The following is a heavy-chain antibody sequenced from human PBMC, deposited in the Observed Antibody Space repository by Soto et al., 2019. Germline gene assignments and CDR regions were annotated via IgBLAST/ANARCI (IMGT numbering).Heavy chain of an antibody. D-gene: IGHD1-1*01. Sequence: GESLKISCAAFGFTVSGKKYVAWVRQAPGKGLEWVSALYDLDGTYYADSVKGRFTTSSDSSRTTVYLQMNSLRPDDTAVYSCATWHLQEHAYDIWGQGTMVTVSS. CDR1: GFTVSGKKY. CDR2: LYDLDGT. V-gene: IGHV3-53*01. CDR3: ATWHLQEHAYDI. J-gene: IGHJ3*02.